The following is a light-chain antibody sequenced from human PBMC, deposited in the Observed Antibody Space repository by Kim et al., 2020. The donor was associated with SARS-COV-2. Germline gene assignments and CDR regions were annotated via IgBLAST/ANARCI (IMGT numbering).Light chain of an antibody. V-gene: IGKV1-39*01. J-gene: IGKJ5*01. CDR1: QNISSY. CDR2: AAS. CDR3: QQSYSTPIT. Sequence: ASVGDRVTITCRASQNISSYLNWYQQKPGKAPKLLIYAASSLQSGVPSRFSGSGSGTDFTLTISSLQPEDFATYYCQQSYSTPITFGQGTRLEIK.